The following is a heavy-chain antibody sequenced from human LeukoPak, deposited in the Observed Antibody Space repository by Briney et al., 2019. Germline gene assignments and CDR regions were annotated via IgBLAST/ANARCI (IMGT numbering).Heavy chain of an antibody. CDR3: TTGIRSITIFGVVIPAYPFDY. J-gene: IGHJ4*02. D-gene: IGHD3-3*01. CDR1: GFTFSNAW. Sequence: GGSLRLSCAASGFTFSNAWMSWVRQAPGKGLEWVGRIKSKTDGGTTDYAAPVKGRFTISRDDSKNTLYLQMNSLKTEDTAVYYCTTGIRSITIFGVVIPAYPFDYWGQGTLVTVSS. V-gene: IGHV3-15*01. CDR2: IKSKTDGGTT.